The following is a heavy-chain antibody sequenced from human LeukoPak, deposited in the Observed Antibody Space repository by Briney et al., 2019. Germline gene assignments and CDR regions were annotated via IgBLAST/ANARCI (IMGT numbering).Heavy chain of an antibody. Sequence: GGSLRLSCAASGFTFSSYWMHWVRQAPGGGLVWVSRINSDGYSISYADSVKGRFIISRDNAKNTLYLQMNSLRAEDTAVYYCARATSKGGLDIWGQGTVVTISS. CDR1: GFTFSSYW. CDR3: ARATSKGGLDI. V-gene: IGHV3-74*01. D-gene: IGHD2-15*01. CDR2: INSDGYSI. J-gene: IGHJ3*02.